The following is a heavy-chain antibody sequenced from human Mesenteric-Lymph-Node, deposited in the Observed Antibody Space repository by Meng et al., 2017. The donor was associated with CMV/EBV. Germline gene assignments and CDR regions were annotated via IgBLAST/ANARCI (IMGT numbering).Heavy chain of an antibody. CDR3: AKLGIPAVIGDWFDP. CDR2: IKEDGSES. Sequence: GESLKISCATSGFTFSNYYISWVRQAPGKGLEWVANIKEDGSESNYVDSVKGRFIISRDNAKNSVSLQMNSLRVEDTALYYCAKLGIPAVIGDWFDPWGQGTLVTVSS. D-gene: IGHD2-2*01. V-gene: IGHV3-7*03. CDR1: GFTFSNYY. J-gene: IGHJ5*02.